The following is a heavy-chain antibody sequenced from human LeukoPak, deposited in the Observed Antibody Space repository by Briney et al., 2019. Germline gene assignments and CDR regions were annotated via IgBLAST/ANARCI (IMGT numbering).Heavy chain of an antibody. V-gene: IGHV3-74*01. J-gene: IGHJ6*02. CDR2: INSDGSST. CDR1: GFNFASHW. Sequence: GGSLRLSCAASGFNFASHWMHWVRQTPGKGLVWVSRINSDGSSTSYADSVKGRFTISRDNAKNTLYLQMNSLRAEDTAVYYCARDISYYYGMDVWGQGTTVTVSS. CDR3: ARDISYYYGMDV.